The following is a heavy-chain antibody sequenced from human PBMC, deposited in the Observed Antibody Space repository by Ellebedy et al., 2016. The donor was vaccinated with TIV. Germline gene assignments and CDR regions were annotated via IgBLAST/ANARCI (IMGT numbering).Heavy chain of an antibody. D-gene: IGHD2-21*02. V-gene: IGHV3-33*01. J-gene: IGHJ4*02. CDR3: ARDYGGDSWWLDY. CDR2: IWYEGSVE. Sequence: PGGSLRLSCEASGFSSTTNGMHWVRQAPGKGLEWVAVIWYEGSVELYADSVKGRFTISRDAAKNTLHLHTNNLRVEDTAVYSCARDYGGDSWWLDYWGQGTLVIVSS. CDR1: GFSSTTNG.